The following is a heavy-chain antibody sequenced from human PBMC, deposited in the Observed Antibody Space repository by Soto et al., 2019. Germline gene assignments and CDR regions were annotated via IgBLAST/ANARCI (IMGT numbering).Heavy chain of an antibody. CDR3: EQGAVGVTTFHY. Sequence: GGSLRLSCAASGFTFSSYGMHWVRQAPGKGLEWVAVISYDGSNKYYADSVKGRFTISRDNSKNTLYLQMNSLRAEDTAVYYWEQGAVGVTTFHYWGQGILVNVSS. V-gene: IGHV3-30*18. CDR1: GFTFSSYG. J-gene: IGHJ4*02. D-gene: IGHD4-4*01. CDR2: ISYDGSNK.